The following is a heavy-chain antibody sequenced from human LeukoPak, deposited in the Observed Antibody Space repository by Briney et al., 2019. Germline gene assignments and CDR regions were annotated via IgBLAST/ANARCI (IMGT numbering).Heavy chain of an antibody. V-gene: IGHV1-46*01. CDR2: INPSGGST. CDR1: GYTFTSYY. J-gene: IGHJ4*02. D-gene: IGHD3-22*01. Sequence: ASVKVSCKASGYTFTSYYMHWVRQAPGQGLEWMGIINPSGGSTSYAQKFQGRVTMTRDTSTSTVYMELSSLRSEDTVVYYCAREGVVVVSFDYWGQGTLVSVSS. CDR3: AREGVVVVSFDY.